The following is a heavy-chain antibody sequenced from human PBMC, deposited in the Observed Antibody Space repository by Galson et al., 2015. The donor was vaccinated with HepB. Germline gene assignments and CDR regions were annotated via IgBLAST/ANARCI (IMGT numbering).Heavy chain of an antibody. D-gene: IGHD2-2*01. CDR2: ISGSGGST. CDR3: AKDQARIEDIVVVPAAREFDY. CDR1: GFTFSSYA. Sequence: SLRLSCAASGFTFSSYAMSWVRQAPGKGLEWVSAISGSGGSTYYADSVKGRFTISRDNSKNTLYLQMNSLRAEDTAVYYCAKDQARIEDIVVVPAAREFDYWGQGTLVTVSS. V-gene: IGHV3-23*01. J-gene: IGHJ4*02.